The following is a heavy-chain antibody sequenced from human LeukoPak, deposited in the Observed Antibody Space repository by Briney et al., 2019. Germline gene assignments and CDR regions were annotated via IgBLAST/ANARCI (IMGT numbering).Heavy chain of an antibody. V-gene: IGHV4-59*08. CDR2: IYYSGST. D-gene: IGHD1-7*01. CDR3: ARQPYNWNYGDAFDI. CDR1: GGSISSYY. J-gene: IGHJ3*02. Sequence: SETLSLTCTVSGGSISSYYWSWIRQPPGKGLEWIGYIYYSGSTYYNLSLKSRVTISVDTSKNQFSLKLSSVTAADTAVYYCARQPYNWNYGDAFDIWGQGTMVTVSS.